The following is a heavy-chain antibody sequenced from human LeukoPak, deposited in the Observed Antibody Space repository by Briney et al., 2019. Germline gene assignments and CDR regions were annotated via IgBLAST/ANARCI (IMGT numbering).Heavy chain of an antibody. Sequence: SETLSLTCAVSGYSISSGYYWGWIRPPPGKGLEWIGCIYLGGNTYYNPSLKSRVTILIDTSRNHFSLKLNSVSAADTAVYYCARVAVASVGLNWFDPWGQGALVTVSS. J-gene: IGHJ5*02. CDR3: ARVAVASVGLNWFDP. V-gene: IGHV4-38-2*01. CDR1: GYSISSGYY. CDR2: IYLGGNT. D-gene: IGHD6-19*01.